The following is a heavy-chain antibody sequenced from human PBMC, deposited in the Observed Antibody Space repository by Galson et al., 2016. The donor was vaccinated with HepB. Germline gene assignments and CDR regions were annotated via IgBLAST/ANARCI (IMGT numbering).Heavy chain of an antibody. CDR3: ARELTGGSSWGGDY. D-gene: IGHD6-13*01. CDR2: IWYDGSNT. Sequence: SLRLSCAASGFTFSSYGMHWVRQAPGKGLEWVAVIWYDGSNTYYADSVKGRFTISRDNSKNTLYLQMNSLRAEDTAGYYCARELTGGSSWGGDYWGQGTLVTVSS. CDR1: GFTFSSYG. J-gene: IGHJ4*02. V-gene: IGHV3-33*01.